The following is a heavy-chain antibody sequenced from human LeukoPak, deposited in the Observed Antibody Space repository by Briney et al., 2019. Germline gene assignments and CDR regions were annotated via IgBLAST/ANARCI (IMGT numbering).Heavy chain of an antibody. D-gene: IGHD6-13*01. CDR3: VKGKSSSLYNWFDP. Sequence: GGSLRLSCSASGFTFSSYAMHCVRQAPGKGLEYVSAISSNGGSTYYADSVKGRFTIFRDNSKNTLYLQMSSQRAEDTAVYYCVKGKSSSLYNWFDPWGQGTLVTVSS. CDR1: GFTFSSYA. V-gene: IGHV3-64D*06. CDR2: ISSNGGST. J-gene: IGHJ5*02.